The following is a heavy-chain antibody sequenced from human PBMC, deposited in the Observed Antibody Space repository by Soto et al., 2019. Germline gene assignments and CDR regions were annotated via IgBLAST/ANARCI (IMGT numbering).Heavy chain of an antibody. D-gene: IGHD3-10*01. Sequence: EVQLVESGGGLVQPGGSLKLSCAASGFTFSGSAIHWVRQASGKGLEWVGRIKTKVDNYATAYAASVKGRFTISRDDLKNTAYLQMNSLKTEDTAVYYCTRGLWFGPNYGMDVWGQGTTVTVSS. CDR2: IKTKVDNYAT. V-gene: IGHV3-73*02. CDR1: GFTFSGSA. CDR3: TRGLWFGPNYGMDV. J-gene: IGHJ6*02.